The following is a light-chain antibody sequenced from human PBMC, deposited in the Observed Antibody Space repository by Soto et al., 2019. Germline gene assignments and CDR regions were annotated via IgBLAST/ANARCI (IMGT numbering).Light chain of an antibody. CDR2: EVS. Sequence: QSVLTQPASVSGSPGQSITISCTGTSSDVGGYNYVSWYQQHPGKAPKLMIYEVSNRPSGVSNRFSGSKSGNTASLTISGRPAEDEADDYCSSYTSSSTIDVVFGGGTKLTVL. CDR1: SSDVGGYNY. V-gene: IGLV2-14*01. J-gene: IGLJ2*01. CDR3: SSYTSSSTIDVV.